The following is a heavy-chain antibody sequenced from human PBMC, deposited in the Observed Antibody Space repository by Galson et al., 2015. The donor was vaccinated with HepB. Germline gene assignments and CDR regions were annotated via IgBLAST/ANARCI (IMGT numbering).Heavy chain of an antibody. V-gene: IGHV3-23*01. CDR3: ANYYGDYPYYYYYMDV. Sequence: SLRLSCAASGFTFSSYAMKWVRQAPGKGLEWVSAISGSGGSTYYADAVKGWFTISSYNTKNTLNVQMNSMTAEVTAVYYCANYYGDYPYYYYYMDVGGKGTTITVSS. CDR2: ISGSGGST. CDR1: GFTFSSYA. D-gene: IGHD4-17*01. J-gene: IGHJ6*03.